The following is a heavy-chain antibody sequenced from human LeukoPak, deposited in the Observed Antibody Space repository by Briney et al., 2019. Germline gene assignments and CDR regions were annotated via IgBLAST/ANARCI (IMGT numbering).Heavy chain of an antibody. Sequence: ASVKVSCKASGHTFTGYYMHWVRQAPGQGLEWMGWINPNSGGTNYAQKFQGRVTMTRDTSISTAYMELSRLRSDDTAVYYCARERVYAIYYYYGMDVWGQGTTVTVSS. V-gene: IGHV1-2*02. D-gene: IGHD2-8*01. CDR3: ARERVYAIYYYYGMDV. CDR2: INPNSGGT. CDR1: GHTFTGYY. J-gene: IGHJ6*02.